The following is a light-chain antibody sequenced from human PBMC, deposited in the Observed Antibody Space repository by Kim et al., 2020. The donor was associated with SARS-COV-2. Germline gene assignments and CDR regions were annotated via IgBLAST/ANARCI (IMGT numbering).Light chain of an antibody. CDR3: QQYGISPST. CDR2: GAS. CDR1: QSVSSSY. Sequence: LVMTQSQGTPCMPPGERENLSCRTSQSVSSSYLACYQQKPGQAPRLLIYGASSRATGKPDRFSGSGSGTDFTLTISRLEPEDFEVYYCQQYGISPSTFRHLTTVYIK. J-gene: IGKJ1*01. V-gene: IGKV3-20*01.